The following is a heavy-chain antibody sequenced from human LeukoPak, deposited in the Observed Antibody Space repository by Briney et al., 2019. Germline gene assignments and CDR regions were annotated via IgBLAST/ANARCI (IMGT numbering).Heavy chain of an antibody. J-gene: IGHJ2*01. CDR1: GGSFSSYS. D-gene: IGHD3-10*01. CDR2: IIEKGNA. CDR3: ARGYYPPRWYFDL. V-gene: IGHV4-34*01. Sequence: PSGTLSLTCALYGGSFSSYSWSWTWIRQTPEKGLEWIGEIIEKGNANYNPSLKSRVTIDLDTSKNQFSLKLTSMTAADTAMYYCARGYYPPRWYFDLWGRGTLVTVS.